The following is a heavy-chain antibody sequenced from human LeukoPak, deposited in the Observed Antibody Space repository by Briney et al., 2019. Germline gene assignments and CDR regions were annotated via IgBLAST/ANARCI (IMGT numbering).Heavy chain of an antibody. Sequence: PGGSLRLSCAASGFSFRSYAMTWVRQAPGKGLEWVSVIYSGGSTYYADSVKGRFTISRDNSKNTLYLQMNSLRAEDTAVYYCAREGVKLTRYYFDYWGQGTLVTVSS. CDR2: IYSGGST. V-gene: IGHV3-66*01. D-gene: IGHD6-6*01. CDR3: AREGVKLTRYYFDY. J-gene: IGHJ4*02. CDR1: GFSFRSYA.